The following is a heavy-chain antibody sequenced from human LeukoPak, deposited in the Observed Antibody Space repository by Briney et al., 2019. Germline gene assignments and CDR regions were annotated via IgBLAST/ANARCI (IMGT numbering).Heavy chain of an antibody. J-gene: IGHJ6*02. CDR1: GYTFTSYG. D-gene: IGHD1-7*01. CDR3: ARESGYNWNYGRFNYYGMDV. V-gene: IGHV1-18*01. CDR2: ISAYNGNT. Sequence: GASVKVSCKASGYTFTSYGISWVRQAPGQGLEWMGWISAYNGNTNYAQKLQGRVTMTTGTSTSTAYMELRSLRSDDTAVYYCARESGYNWNYGRFNYYGMDVWGQGTTVTVSS.